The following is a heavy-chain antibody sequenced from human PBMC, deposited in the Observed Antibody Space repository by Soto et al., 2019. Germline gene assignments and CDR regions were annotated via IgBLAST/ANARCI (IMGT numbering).Heavy chain of an antibody. Sequence: QVQLVQSGAEVKKPRASVKVSFKSSGYNFTSYDISWVRQAPGQGIEWMGWISAYNGNTHYAQKLQGRVTMTTDTSTSTAYLELRSLRSDDTAVYYCAREPNYFDYWGQGTLVTVSS. CDR2: ISAYNGNT. CDR3: AREPNYFDY. J-gene: IGHJ4*02. CDR1: GYNFTSYD. V-gene: IGHV1-18*01.